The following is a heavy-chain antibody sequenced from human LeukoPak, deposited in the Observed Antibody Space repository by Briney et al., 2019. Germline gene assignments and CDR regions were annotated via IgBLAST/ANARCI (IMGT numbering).Heavy chain of an antibody. CDR3: ARRPVSGWRWEYYFDY. V-gene: IGHV1-18*01. D-gene: IGHD6-19*01. Sequence: ASVKVSCKASGYTFTSYGISWVRQAPGQGLEWMGWISAYNGNTNYAQKLQGRVTMTTDTSTSKAYMELRSLRSDDTAVYYCARRPVSGWRWEYYFDYWGQGTLVTVSS. CDR1: GYTFTSYG. CDR2: ISAYNGNT. J-gene: IGHJ4*02.